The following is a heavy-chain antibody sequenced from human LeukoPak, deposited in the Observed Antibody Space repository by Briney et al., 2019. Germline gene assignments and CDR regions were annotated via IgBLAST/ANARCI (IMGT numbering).Heavy chain of an antibody. Sequence: ASDTLTLTCVVSGYSIRSSNWWGWIRPPPGKGLEWIGYTYYSGSTYYNPSLKSRVTMSVDTPKNQFSLKLSSVTAVDTAVYYCARNSGGYSSGWYPDYWGQGTLVTVSS. J-gene: IGHJ4*02. V-gene: IGHV4-28*01. CDR1: GYSIRSSNW. D-gene: IGHD6-19*01. CDR2: TYYSGST. CDR3: ARNSGGYSSGWYPDY.